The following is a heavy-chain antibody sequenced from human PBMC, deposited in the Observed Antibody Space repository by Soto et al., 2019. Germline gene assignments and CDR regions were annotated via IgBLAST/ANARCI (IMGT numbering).Heavy chain of an antibody. CDR1: GFTVSSNY. J-gene: IGHJ4*02. V-gene: IGHV3-7*01. Sequence: GGSLRLSCAASGFTVSSNYMTWVRQAPGKGLECVANIKYDGSEEYYVDSVKGRFTISRDNAKNSLYLQMNSLRDEDTAVYYCVTDLNWQGHWGQGTLVTVSS. CDR2: IKYDGSEE. CDR3: VTDLNWQGH.